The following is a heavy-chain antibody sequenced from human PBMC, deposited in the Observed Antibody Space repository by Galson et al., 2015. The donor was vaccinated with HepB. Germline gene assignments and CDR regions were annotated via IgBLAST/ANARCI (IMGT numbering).Heavy chain of an antibody. V-gene: IGHV3-23*01. CDR1: GFTFSSYA. D-gene: IGHD7-27*01. J-gene: IGHJ4*02. Sequence: SLRLSCAASGFTFSSYAMSWVRQAPGKGLEWVSAISGSGGGTYYADSAKGRFTISRAAYENTLYLQMNSLRAEDTAVYYCAKDRSGDSALDYWGQGTLVTVSS. CDR2: ISGSGGGT. CDR3: AKDRSGDSALDY.